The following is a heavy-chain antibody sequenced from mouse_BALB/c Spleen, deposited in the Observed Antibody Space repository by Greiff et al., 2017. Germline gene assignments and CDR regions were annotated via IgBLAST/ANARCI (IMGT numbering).Heavy chain of an antibody. CDR1: GYTFTSYY. Sequence: VQGVESGAELVKPGASVKLSCKASGYTFTSYYMYWVKQRPGQGLEWIGEINPSNGGTNFNEKFKSKATLTVDKSSSTAYMQLSSLTSEDSAVYYCTRGWDEGAMDYWGQGTSVTVSS. J-gene: IGHJ4*01. D-gene: IGHD4-1*01. V-gene: IGHV1S81*02. CDR2: INPSNGGT. CDR3: TRGWDEGAMDY.